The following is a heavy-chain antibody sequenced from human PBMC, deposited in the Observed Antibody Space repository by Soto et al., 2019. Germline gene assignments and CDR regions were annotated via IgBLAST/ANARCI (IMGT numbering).Heavy chain of an antibody. D-gene: IGHD6-13*01. V-gene: IGHV3-23*01. CDR1: GFSFSDYA. J-gene: IGHJ4*02. CDR2: ISECGGST. CDR3: AKRSPYSSGWYSPIFDY. Sequence: SLRLSCAASGFSFSDYAMSWVRQAPGKGLEWVSVISECGGSTHYADSVRGRFTVSRDNSKNSLSLRMNSLRDEDTAVYFCAKRSPYSSGWYSPIFDYWGQGALVTVSS.